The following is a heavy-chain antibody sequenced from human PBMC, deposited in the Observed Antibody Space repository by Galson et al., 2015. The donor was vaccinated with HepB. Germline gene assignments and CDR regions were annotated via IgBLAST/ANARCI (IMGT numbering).Heavy chain of an antibody. D-gene: IGHD5-12*01. CDR3: ATAAPEWVATNFDY. Sequence: SVKVSCKVSGYTLTELSMHWVRQAPGKGLEWMGGFDPEDGKTIYAQKFQGRVTMTEDTSTDTAYMELRSLRSEDTAVYYCATAAPEWVATNFDYWGQGALVTVSS. J-gene: IGHJ4*02. CDR2: FDPEDGKT. CDR1: GYTLTELS. V-gene: IGHV1-24*01.